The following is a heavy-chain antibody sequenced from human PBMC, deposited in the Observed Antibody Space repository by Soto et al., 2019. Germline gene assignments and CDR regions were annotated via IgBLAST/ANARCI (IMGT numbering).Heavy chain of an antibody. D-gene: IGHD3-10*01. V-gene: IGHV4-34*01. Sequence: SDTLSLTCAGYGGSFSGYYGSWIRQPPGKGLEWIGEINHSGSTNYNPSLKSRVTISVDTSKNQFSLKLSSVTAADTAVYYCAREGSGSYSAGWFDPWGQGTLVTVSS. CDR1: GGSFSGYY. J-gene: IGHJ5*02. CDR2: INHSGST. CDR3: AREGSGSYSAGWFDP.